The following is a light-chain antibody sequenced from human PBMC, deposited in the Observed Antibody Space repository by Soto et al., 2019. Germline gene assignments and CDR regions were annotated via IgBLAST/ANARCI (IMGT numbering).Light chain of an antibody. CDR1: QSISTY. V-gene: IGKV3-11*01. J-gene: IGKJ5*01. Sequence: VLTQSPATLSLSPGERATLSCRASQSISTYLAWYQQKPGQAPRLLIYDASNRATGIPARFSGSGSGTDFTLTISSLEPEDFAVYYCQQRANWPTFGQGTRLEIK. CDR3: QQRANWPT. CDR2: DAS.